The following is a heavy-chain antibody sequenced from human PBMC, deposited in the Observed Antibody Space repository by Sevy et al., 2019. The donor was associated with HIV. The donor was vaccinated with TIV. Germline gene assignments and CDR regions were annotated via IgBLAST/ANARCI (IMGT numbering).Heavy chain of an antibody. D-gene: IGHD4-17*01. Sequence: LSLTCAASGFTFSSYSMNWVRQAPGKGLEWVSYISNSGTSMYYSDSVKGRFTISRDNARNSLYLQMNSLRAEDTAVYYCARDLPPSATTVAHFDCWGQGTLVTVSS. CDR1: GFTFSSYS. CDR2: ISNSGTSM. CDR3: ARDLPPSATTVAHFDC. J-gene: IGHJ4*02. V-gene: IGHV3-48*04.